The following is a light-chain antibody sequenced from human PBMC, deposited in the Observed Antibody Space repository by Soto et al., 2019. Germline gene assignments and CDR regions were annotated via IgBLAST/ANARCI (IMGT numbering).Light chain of an antibody. CDR1: QSVSSY. CDR2: DAS. Sequence: EIVLTQSPATLSLSPGERATLSCRASQSVSSYLAWYQQKPGQAPRLLIYDASNRATGIPARFSGSGSGTDFSLTISSVEPEDFAVYYCQQRSNRPPYTFGQGTKLEIK. J-gene: IGKJ2*01. V-gene: IGKV3-11*01. CDR3: QQRSNRPPYT.